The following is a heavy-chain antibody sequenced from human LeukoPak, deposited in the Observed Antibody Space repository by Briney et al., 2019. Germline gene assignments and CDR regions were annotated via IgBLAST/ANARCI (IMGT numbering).Heavy chain of an antibody. V-gene: IGHV3-23*01. CDR2: IDTSGGST. D-gene: IGHD3/OR15-3a*01. CDR1: GFTFSSYA. CDR3: ATDVGTVFFDN. Sequence: GGSLRLSCAASGFTFSSYAMAWVRQTPRKGLEWVSTIDTSGGSTHYADSVKGRFTISRDNSKNTMYLQMNSLRVEDTAIYYCATDVGTVFFDNWGQGTVVTVSS. J-gene: IGHJ4*02.